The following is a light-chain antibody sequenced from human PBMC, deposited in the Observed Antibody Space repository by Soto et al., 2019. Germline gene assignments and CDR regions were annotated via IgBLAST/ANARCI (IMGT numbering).Light chain of an antibody. J-gene: IGKJ5*01. CDR2: AAS. Sequence: IPMTQCPSSMSGSXGDRVTIPCRPSRSISSCLRGYRQKPAXAPKLXIYAASILHRGVTSRFSGSGSGKDFTITISSLQPEDLATYQCQQSYSTPQFGQGTRLEIK. CDR3: QQSYSTPQ. CDR1: RSISSC. V-gene: IGKV1-39*01.